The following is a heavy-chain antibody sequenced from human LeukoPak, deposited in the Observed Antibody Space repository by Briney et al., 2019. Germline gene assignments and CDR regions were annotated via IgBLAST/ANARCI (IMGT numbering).Heavy chain of an antibody. Sequence: GGSLRLSCAASGFTFSSYGMHWVRQAPGKGLEWVAFIRYDGSNKYYADSVKGRFTISRDNSKNTLYLQMNSLRAEDTAVYYCAKAPGHDYGDYVEDYYFDYWGQGTLVTVSS. J-gene: IGHJ4*02. CDR2: IRYDGSNK. D-gene: IGHD4-17*01. CDR1: GFTFSSYG. CDR3: AKAPGHDYGDYVEDYYFDY. V-gene: IGHV3-30*02.